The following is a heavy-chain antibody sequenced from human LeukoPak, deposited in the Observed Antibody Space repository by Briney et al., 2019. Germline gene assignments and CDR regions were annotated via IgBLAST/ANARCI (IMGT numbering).Heavy chain of an antibody. CDR1: GGFISSGSYY. CDR3: ARATYISSRASQLGY. V-gene: IGHV4-61*02. D-gene: IGHD6-13*01. J-gene: IGHJ4*02. Sequence: PSQTLSLTCTVSGGFISSGSYYWSWIRQPAGKGLEWIGRIYTSGSTNYNPSLKSRITMSLDTSKNQFSLRLRSVTAADTAMYYCARATYISSRASQLGYWGQGTLVTVSS. CDR2: IYTSGST.